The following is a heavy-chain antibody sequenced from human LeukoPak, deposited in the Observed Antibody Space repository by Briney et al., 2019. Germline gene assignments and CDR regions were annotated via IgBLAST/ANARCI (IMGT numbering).Heavy chain of an antibody. V-gene: IGHV3-48*03. J-gene: IGHJ3*02. CDR3: ARARSSYGYGDAFDI. CDR2: ISSSGRTK. Sequence: GGSLRLSCAASGFTFSSYEMNWVRQAPGKGLEWVSYISSSGRTKYYADSVKGRFTISRDNAKNSLYLQMNSLRAEDTAVYYCARARSSYGYGDAFDIWGQGTMVTVSS. CDR1: GFTFSSYE. D-gene: IGHD5-18*01.